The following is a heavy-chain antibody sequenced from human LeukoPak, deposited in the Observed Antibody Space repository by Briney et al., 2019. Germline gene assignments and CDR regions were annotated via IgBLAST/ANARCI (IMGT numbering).Heavy chain of an antibody. D-gene: IGHD3-10*02. V-gene: IGHV3-48*04. CDR2: ISSSGSTI. J-gene: IGHJ6*04. CDR1: GFTLISYG. Sequence: GGSLRLSCAASGFTLISYGMHWVRQAPGKGLEWVSYISSSGSTIYYADSVKGRFTISRDNAKNSLYLQMNSLRAEDTAVYYCAELGITMIGGVWGKGTTVTISS. CDR3: AELGITMIGGV.